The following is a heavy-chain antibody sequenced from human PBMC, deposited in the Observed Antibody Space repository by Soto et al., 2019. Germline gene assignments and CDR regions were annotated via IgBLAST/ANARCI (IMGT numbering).Heavy chain of an antibody. J-gene: IGHJ4*02. D-gene: IGHD1-7*01. V-gene: IGHV1-18*04. CDR2: ISAYNGNT. Sequence: ASVKVSCKASGYTFTSYGISWVRQAPGQGLEWMGWISAYNGNTNYAQKLQGRVTMTTDTSTTTLFLEVTRLTPEDTALYYCGRVGQTLHGTFDSWGQGTQVTVSS. CDR3: GRVGQTLHGTFDS. CDR1: GYTFTSYG.